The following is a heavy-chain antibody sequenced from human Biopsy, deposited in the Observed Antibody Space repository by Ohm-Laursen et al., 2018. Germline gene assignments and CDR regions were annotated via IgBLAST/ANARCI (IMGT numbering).Heavy chain of an antibody. CDR1: GGSMTGYE. Sequence: TLSLTCSVSGGSMTGYEWSWIRLAPGKGLEWIGYIYYSGGTEYNPSLASRVTFSVDMSKSQFSLKLYSVTAADTAVYYCARVEAGTYDALDIWGQGTLVAVSA. V-gene: IGHV4-59*01. CDR3: ARVEAGTYDALDI. J-gene: IGHJ3*02. D-gene: IGHD1-26*01. CDR2: IYYSGGT.